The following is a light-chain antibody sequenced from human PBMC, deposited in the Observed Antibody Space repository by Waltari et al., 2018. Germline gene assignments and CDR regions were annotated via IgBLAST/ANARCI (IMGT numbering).Light chain of an antibody. CDR2: DAS. V-gene: IGKV3-11*01. CDR3: QQRRNWPLT. CDR1: QSVGTY. Sequence: EIVLTQSPAVLSFSPGERATLSCRASQSVGTYLAWYQPRPGQSPRLLISDASYRATGIPARFSGSGSETDFTLTISSLQPEDFAVYYCQQRRNWPLTFGGGTRVQI. J-gene: IGKJ4*01.